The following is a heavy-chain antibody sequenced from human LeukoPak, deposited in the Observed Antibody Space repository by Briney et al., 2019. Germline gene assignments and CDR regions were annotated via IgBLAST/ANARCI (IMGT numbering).Heavy chain of an antibody. V-gene: IGHV4-59*01. J-gene: IGHJ4*02. CDR3: ARDEGMGATYFDY. CDR2: IYYSGST. Sequence: SETLSLTCTVSGGSISSYYWSWIRQPPGKGLEWIGYIYYSGSTNYNPSLKSRVTISVDTSKNQFSLKLSSVTAADTAVYYCARDEGMGATYFDYWGQGTLVTVSS. CDR1: GGSISSYY. D-gene: IGHD1-26*01.